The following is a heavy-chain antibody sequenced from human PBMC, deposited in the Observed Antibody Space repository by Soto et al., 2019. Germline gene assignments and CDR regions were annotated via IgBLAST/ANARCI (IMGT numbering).Heavy chain of an antibody. CDR2: ISYDGTTQ. V-gene: IGHV3-30*18. D-gene: IGHD6-13*01. J-gene: IGHJ5*02. CDR3: AKSRPGRSWYEGES. Sequence: QVQLVESGGGVVQPGRSLRLSCAASGFIFINYGMHWVRQAPGKGLEWLAVISYDGTTQYYVDSVKGRFTISRDNSNHTLFLQMNSLRPEDTAVYFCAKSRPGRSWYEGESWGQGTLVTVSP. CDR1: GFIFINYG.